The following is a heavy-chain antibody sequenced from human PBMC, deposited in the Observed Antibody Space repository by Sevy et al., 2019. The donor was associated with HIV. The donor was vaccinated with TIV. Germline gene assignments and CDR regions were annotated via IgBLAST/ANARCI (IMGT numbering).Heavy chain of an antibody. V-gene: IGHV4-59*08. Sequence: SETLSLTCTVSGGSITSLYWNWIRQPPGKGLEWIANIYYNGHINYNPSLKSRVTLSPDTSKNQFSLRLSSVTAADTAMYYCAGENAWGRGYSWGQGTLATVSS. CDR1: GGSITSLY. CDR3: AGENAWGRGYS. CDR2: IYYNGHI. D-gene: IGHD1-26*01. J-gene: IGHJ4*02.